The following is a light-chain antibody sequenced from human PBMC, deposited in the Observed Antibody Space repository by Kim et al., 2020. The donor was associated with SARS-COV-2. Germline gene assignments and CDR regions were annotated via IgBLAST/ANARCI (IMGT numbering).Light chain of an antibody. V-gene: IGLV2-14*01. CDR2: DVS. Sequence: QSALTQPASVSGSPGQSITISCTGTSTDVGAYNYVSWYQQDPGKAPKLMIYDVSKRPSGISNRFSGSKSGNTASLTISGLQAEDEGDYYCNSYTVSNTLVFGGGTKLTVL. CDR1: STDVGAYNY. J-gene: IGLJ3*02. CDR3: NSYTVSNTLV.